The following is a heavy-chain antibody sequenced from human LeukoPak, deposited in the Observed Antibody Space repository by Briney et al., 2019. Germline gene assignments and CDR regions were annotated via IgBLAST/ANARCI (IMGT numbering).Heavy chain of an antibody. CDR1: GYTFTSYG. CDR3: ARPRSGGYNYGDYYYYGMDV. J-gene: IGHJ6*02. CDR2: ISAYNGNT. Sequence: WASVKVSCKASGYTFTSYGISWVRQAPGQGLEWMGWISAYNGNTNYAQKLQGRVTMTTDTSTSTAYMELGSLRSDDTAVYYCARPRSGGYNYGDYYYYGMDVWGQGTTVTVSS. V-gene: IGHV1-18*01. D-gene: IGHD5-24*01.